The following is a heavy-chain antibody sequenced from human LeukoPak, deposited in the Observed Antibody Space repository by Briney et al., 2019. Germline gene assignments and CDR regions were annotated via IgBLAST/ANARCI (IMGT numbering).Heavy chain of an antibody. CDR3: ARGAANRGVVVVNGMDV. CDR1: GGSIGSAADS. V-gene: IGHV4-31*03. CDR2: INYSENT. J-gene: IGHJ6*04. D-gene: IGHD2-2*01. Sequence: SQTLSLTCTVSGGSIGSAADSFWSWIRQHPGKGLEWIGFINYSENTYHNPSLKSRVTISLDTSKNQFSLKLSSVTAADTAVYYCARGAANRGVVVVNGMDVWGKGTTVTVSS.